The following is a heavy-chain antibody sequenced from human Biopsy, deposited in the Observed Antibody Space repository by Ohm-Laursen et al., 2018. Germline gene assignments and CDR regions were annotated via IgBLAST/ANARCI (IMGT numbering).Heavy chain of an antibody. V-gene: IGHV4-34*01. CDR1: GGTFNGYF. CDR2: ITQSGST. CDR3: ARVPLPGIGAAYQGRFLYGMDV. Sequence: GTLSFTCAVYGGTFNGYFWSWIRQPPGRGLEWIGDITQSGSTNYSPSLKSQVTISVDTAKKQFPLSLRSVTAADTAVYYCARVPLPGIGAAYQGRFLYGMDVWGQGTTVSVSS. J-gene: IGHJ6*02. D-gene: IGHD6-13*01.